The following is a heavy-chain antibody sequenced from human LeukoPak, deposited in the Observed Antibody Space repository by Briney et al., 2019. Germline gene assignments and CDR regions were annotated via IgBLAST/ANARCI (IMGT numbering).Heavy chain of an antibody. V-gene: IGHV1-2*02. CDR1: GYTFTDND. Sequence: ASVKVSCKASGYTFTDNDIHWVRQAPGQGLEYMGWISPNSGGTNYAQKFQGRATMTRDTSISTAYMELSRLRSDDTAVYYCARFRYGDSSWGQGTPVTVSS. CDR2: ISPNSGGT. D-gene: IGHD4-17*01. J-gene: IGHJ5*02. CDR3: ARFRYGDSS.